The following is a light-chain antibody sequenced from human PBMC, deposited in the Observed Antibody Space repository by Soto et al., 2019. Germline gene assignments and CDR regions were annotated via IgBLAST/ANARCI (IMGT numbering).Light chain of an antibody. CDR2: GAS. Sequence: EIVLTQSPGTLSLSPGERATLSCRARQSVSSSYLAWYQQKPGQAPRLLIYGASSRATGIPDRFSGSGSGTDFTLTISRLEPEDFAVYYCQQYNNWPPITFGQGTRLEIK. CDR1: QSVSSSY. V-gene: IGKV3-20*01. J-gene: IGKJ5*01. CDR3: QQYNNWPPIT.